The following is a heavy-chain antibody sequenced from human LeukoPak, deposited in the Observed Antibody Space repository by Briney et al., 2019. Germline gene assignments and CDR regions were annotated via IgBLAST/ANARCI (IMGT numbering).Heavy chain of an antibody. Sequence: SVKVSCKASGGIYSSYVISGVGQAAGQGLAWMGGIITIFGTANYAQKFQGRVTITTNESTNTTYIELSSLKTEDTAVEYGARGDSSSWFYYKDVGGRGNT. D-gene: IGHD6-13*01. J-gene: IGHJ6*03. CDR3: ARGDSSSWFYYKDV. CDR1: GGIYSSYV. CDR2: IITIFGTA. V-gene: IGHV1-69*05.